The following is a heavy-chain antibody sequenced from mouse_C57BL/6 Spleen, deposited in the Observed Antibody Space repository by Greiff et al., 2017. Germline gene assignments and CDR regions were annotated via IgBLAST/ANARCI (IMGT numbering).Heavy chain of an antibody. D-gene: IGHD1-1*01. CDR2: INPNNGGT. CDR3: ARTEITTVVYFDY. J-gene: IGHJ2*01. CDR1: GYTFTDYN. Sequence: EVQLQQSGPELVKPGASVKIPCKASGYTFTDYNMDWVKQSHGKSLEWIGDINPNNGGTIYNQKFKGKATLTVDKSSSTAYMELRSLTSEDTAVYYCARTEITTVVYFDYWGQGTTLTVAS. V-gene: IGHV1-18*01.